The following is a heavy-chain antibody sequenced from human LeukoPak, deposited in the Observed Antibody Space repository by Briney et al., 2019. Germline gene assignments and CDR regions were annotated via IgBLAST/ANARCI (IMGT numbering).Heavy chain of an antibody. CDR2: IYYSGST. V-gene: IGHV4-39*01. CDR3: ARVKTKRSYFDY. J-gene: IGHJ4*02. CDR1: GGSISSSSYY. D-gene: IGHD2-8*01. Sequence: SETLSLTCTVSGGSISSSSYYWGWIRQPPGKGLEWIGSIYYSGSTYYNPSLKSRVTISVDTSKSQFSLRLTSVTAADTAVYYCARVKTKRSYFDYWGQGTLATVSS.